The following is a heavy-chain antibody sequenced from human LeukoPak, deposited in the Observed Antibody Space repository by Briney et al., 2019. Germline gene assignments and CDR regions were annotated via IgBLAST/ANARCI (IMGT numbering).Heavy chain of an antibody. V-gene: IGHV3-33*01. Sequence: GSLRLSLAASGFRFNTYGMHRVRQAPGKGLEWVARILDDESNKYYADSVKGRFTISRDNSKNTLYLQMNSLRVEDTAVYYCARRQGDACDSWGQGTMVTVSS. CDR3: ARRQGDACDS. CDR2: ILDDESNK. CDR1: GFRFNTYG. J-gene: IGHJ3*02.